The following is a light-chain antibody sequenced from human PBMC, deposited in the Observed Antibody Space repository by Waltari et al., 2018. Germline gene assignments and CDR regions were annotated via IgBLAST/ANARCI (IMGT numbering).Light chain of an antibody. CDR3: QQANSFPIT. J-gene: IGKJ3*01. V-gene: IGKV1-12*01. CDR1: QDIRNW. Sequence: IPMTQSQSHVSASVGARVTITWRASQDIRNWLAWYQQKPGKAPNLLIYATTSLQTGVPSRFSGSGSGTEFTLTISSLQPEDFATYYCQQANSFPITFGPGTKVDIK. CDR2: ATT.